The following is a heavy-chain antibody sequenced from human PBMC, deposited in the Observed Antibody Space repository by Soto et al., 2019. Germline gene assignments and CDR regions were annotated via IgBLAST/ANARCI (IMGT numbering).Heavy chain of an antibody. CDR2: IYYSGST. V-gene: IGHV4-59*01. Sequence: QVQLQESGPGLVKPSETLSLTCTVSGGSISSYYWSWIRQPPGKGLEWIGYIYYSGSTNYNPSLKSRVTIXXDXSXXPFSLTLSSVTAADTAVYYCARLLCFGEDYYAMDVLGQVTTVTVSS. D-gene: IGHD3-10*01. CDR3: ARLLCFGEDYYAMDV. J-gene: IGHJ6*02. CDR1: GGSISSYY.